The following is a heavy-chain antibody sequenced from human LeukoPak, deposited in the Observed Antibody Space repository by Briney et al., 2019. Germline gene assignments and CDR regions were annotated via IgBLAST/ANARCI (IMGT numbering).Heavy chain of an antibody. CDR2: INYSGST. Sequence: SETLSLTCAVYGGSFSGYYWSWIRQPPGKVLEWIGEINYSGSTNYNPSLKSRVTISVDTSKNQFSLKLSSVTAADTAVYYCARGARLWHFDYWGQGTLVTVSS. J-gene: IGHJ4*02. CDR1: GGSFSGYY. CDR3: ARGARLWHFDY. V-gene: IGHV4-34*01. D-gene: IGHD4/OR15-4a*01.